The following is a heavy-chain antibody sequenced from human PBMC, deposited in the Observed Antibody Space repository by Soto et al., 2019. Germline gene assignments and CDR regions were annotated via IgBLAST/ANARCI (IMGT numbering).Heavy chain of an antibody. CDR2: INAGNGNT. V-gene: IGHV1-3*01. D-gene: IGHD5-18*01. CDR1: GYTFTSYA. CDR3: ARDGYSYVWWLEYYYYYYMDV. Sequence: ASVKVSCKASGYTFTSYAMHWVRQAPGQRLEWMGWINAGNGNTKYSQKFQGRVTITRDTSASTAYMELSSLRSEDTAVYYCARDGYSYVWWLEYYYYYYMDVWGKGTTVTVSS. J-gene: IGHJ6*03.